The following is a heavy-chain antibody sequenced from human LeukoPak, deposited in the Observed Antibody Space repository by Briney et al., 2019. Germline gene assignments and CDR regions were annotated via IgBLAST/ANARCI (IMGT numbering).Heavy chain of an antibody. CDR2: ISGSGDST. Sequence: GGSLRLSCAASGFTFSTYATSWVRQAPGKGLEWVSGISGSGDSTNYVDSVKGRFTISRDNSKNTLYLQMNSLRAEDTALYYCXXXXXXSNGYRGDNWGQGTLVTVSS. CDR3: XXXXXXSNGYRGDN. D-gene: IGHD3-22*01. CDR1: GFTFSTYA. V-gene: IGHV3-23*01. J-gene: IGHJ4*02.